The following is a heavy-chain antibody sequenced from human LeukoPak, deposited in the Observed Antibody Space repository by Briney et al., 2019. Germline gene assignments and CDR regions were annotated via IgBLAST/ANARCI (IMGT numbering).Heavy chain of an antibody. J-gene: IGHJ4*02. D-gene: IGHD3-22*01. CDR2: IFHSGST. Sequence: SETLSLTCAVSGGSISSSNWWSWVRQSPGKGLEWIGEIFHSGSTNYNPSLKSRVTISVDKSKNQFSLKLSSVTAADTAVYYCARDFHSGSFYPYYFDYWGQGTLVTVSS. CDR1: GGSISSSNW. CDR3: ARDFHSGSFYPYYFDY. V-gene: IGHV4-4*02.